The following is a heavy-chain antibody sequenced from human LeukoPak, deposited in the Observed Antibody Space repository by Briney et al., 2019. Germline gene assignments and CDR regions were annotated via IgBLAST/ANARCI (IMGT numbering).Heavy chain of an antibody. CDR3: AREWGRIAVAGGPGY. J-gene: IGHJ4*02. Sequence: PGGSLRLSCEVSGFIFSNYGMHWVRQAPGKGLEWVALIWYDGRTKFHADSVRGRFTISRDNSANTLYQQMSSLRVEDTAVYYCAREWGRIAVAGGPGYWGQGALVTVSS. V-gene: IGHV3-33*01. CDR1: GFIFSNYG. CDR2: IWYDGRTK. D-gene: IGHD6-19*01.